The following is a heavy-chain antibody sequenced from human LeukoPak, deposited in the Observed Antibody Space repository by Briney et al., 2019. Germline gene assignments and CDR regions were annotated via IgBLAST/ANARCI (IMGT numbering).Heavy chain of an antibody. CDR1: GFTFSSSW. J-gene: IGHJ4*02. CDR3: ARDLGIAVAGTLDY. Sequence: GGSLRLSCAASGFTFSSSWMYWVRQAPGKGLEWVANIKQDGSEEYYVGSVKGRFTISRDNAKNSLYLQMNSLRAEDTAVYYCARDLGIAVAGTLDYWGQGTLVTVSS. CDR2: IKQDGSEE. D-gene: IGHD6-19*01. V-gene: IGHV3-7*01.